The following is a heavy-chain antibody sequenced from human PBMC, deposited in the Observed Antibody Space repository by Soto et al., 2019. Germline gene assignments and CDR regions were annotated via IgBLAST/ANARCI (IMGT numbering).Heavy chain of an antibody. CDR2: ISGSGGGT. CDR1: GFTFSSYA. CDR3: ARVLYSSGWYQNSPNWFDP. D-gene: IGHD6-19*01. V-gene: IGHV3-23*01. J-gene: IGHJ5*02. Sequence: HPGGSLRLSCAASGFTFSSYAMSWVRQAPGKGLEWVSGISGSGGGTYYADSVKGRFTISRDNSKNTLYLQMNSLRAEDTAVYYCARVLYSSGWYQNSPNWFDPWGQGTLVTVSS.